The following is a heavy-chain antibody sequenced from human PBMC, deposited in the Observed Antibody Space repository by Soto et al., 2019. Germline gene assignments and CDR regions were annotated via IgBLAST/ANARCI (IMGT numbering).Heavy chain of an antibody. CDR3: AKGGYYSLFDS. V-gene: IGHV3-23*01. D-gene: IGHD3-16*01. Sequence: PGESLKLSCAASGFTFSSYAMSWVRQTPGKGLEWVSGISGSGGRTYYADSVKGRFTISRDNSNNTLSLQMHILRVEDTAVYFCAKGGYYSLFDSWGQGTMVTVSS. CDR2: ISGSGGRT. J-gene: IGHJ3*02. CDR1: GFTFSSYA.